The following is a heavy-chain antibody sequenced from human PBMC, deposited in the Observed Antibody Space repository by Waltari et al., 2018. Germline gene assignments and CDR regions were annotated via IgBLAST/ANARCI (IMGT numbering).Heavy chain of an antibody. D-gene: IGHD1-26*01. Sequence: QVQLQESGPGLVKPSETLSLTCTVSGYSISSGYYWGWIRQPPGKGLEWIGSIYHSGSTDYTPSLKSRVTISVDTSKNQCSLKLSSVTAADTAVYYCARIRSGGYRSLAYYYYYMDVWGKGTTVTVSS. V-gene: IGHV4-38-2*02. CDR2: IYHSGST. J-gene: IGHJ6*03. CDR3: ARIRSGGYRSLAYYYYYMDV. CDR1: GYSISSGYY.